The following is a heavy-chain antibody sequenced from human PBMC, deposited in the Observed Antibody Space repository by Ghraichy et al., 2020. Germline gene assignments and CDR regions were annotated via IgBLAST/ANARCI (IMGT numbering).Heavy chain of an antibody. J-gene: IGHJ6*04. CDR3: ARDNFWGDV. CDR2: IHSGGGT. CDR1: GFSVSRYH. Sequence: GESLNISCAASGFSVSRYHMSWVRQAPGKGLEWVSVIHSGGGTYYADSVKGRFTISRDNSKNTLYLQMNSLRAEDTAVYYCARDNFWGDVWGKGTTVTVSS. V-gene: IGHV3-53*01. D-gene: IGHD7-27*01.